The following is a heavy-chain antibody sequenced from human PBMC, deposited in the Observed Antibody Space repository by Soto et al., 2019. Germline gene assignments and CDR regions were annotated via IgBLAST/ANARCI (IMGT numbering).Heavy chain of an antibody. V-gene: IGHV3-15*05. D-gene: IGHD3-16*01. Sequence: EVQLVESGGGLVKPGGSLRLSCAASGLSFRTTWMAWVRQAPGKGLEWVGRIKSKSAGETTDYADPVKGRFTISRDDSKDTLYLHMDSLETGYTAVYYCSTGSPFRGSDFDYWGQGTLVTVSS. CDR2: IKSKSAGETT. CDR1: GLSFRTTW. CDR3: STGSPFRGSDFDY. J-gene: IGHJ4*02.